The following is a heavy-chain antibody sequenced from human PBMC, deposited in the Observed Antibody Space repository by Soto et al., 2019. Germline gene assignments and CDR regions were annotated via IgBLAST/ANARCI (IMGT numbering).Heavy chain of an antibody. CDR1: GYTLTSYG. J-gene: IGHJ4*02. V-gene: IGHV1-18*01. CDR2: ISTYNGNT. Sequence: QVQLVQSGAEVKKPGASVKVSCKASGYTLTSYGISWVRQAPGQVLEWMGWISTYNGNTNYAQKLQGRVTMTTDTSTSTDYMTLRSLKSDDTAVYYCASGQQLVPDYFDYWGQGTLVTVSS. D-gene: IGHD6-13*01. CDR3: ASGQQLVPDYFDY.